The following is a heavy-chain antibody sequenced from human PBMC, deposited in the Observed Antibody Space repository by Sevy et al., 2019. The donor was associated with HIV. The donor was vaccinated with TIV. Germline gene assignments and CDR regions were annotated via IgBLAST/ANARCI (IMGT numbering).Heavy chain of an antibody. CDR2: ISKYGSNK. CDR1: GFSFSSVG. J-gene: IGHJ4*02. V-gene: IGHV3-30*04. Sequence: GGSLRLSCAASGFSFSSVGMHWVRQAPGKGLEWVAVISKYGSNKNYADFVEGRFTISRDDSKDTLYLEMDSLRVEDTAVYYCAKDPYDWNVFDHWGQGTLVTVSS. D-gene: IGHD1-20*01. CDR3: AKDPYDWNVFDH.